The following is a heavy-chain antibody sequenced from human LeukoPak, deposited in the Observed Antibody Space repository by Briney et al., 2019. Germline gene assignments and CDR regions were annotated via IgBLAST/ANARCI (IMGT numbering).Heavy chain of an antibody. J-gene: IGHJ4*02. D-gene: IGHD6-19*01. CDR1: GFTFDDYA. CDR2: ISWDGGST. CDR3: AKDRGYRIAVAPNY. Sequence: GGSLRLSCAASGFTFDDYAMHWVRQAPGKGLEWVSLISWDGGSTYYADSVKGRFTISRDNSKNSLYLQMNSQRAEDTALYYCAKDRGYRIAVAPNYWGQGTLVTVSS. V-gene: IGHV3-43D*04.